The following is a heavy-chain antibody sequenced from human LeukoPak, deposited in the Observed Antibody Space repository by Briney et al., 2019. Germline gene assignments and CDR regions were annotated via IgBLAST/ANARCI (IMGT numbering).Heavy chain of an antibody. CDR1: GGSVSSGNYY. CDR3: ARGREAMGEPMIDY. J-gene: IGHJ4*02. Sequence: SETLSLTCTVSGGSVSSGNYYWSWIRQPPGKGPEWIGYINYSGSTNYNPSLKSRVTISVDTSKNQFSLKLDSVTAADTAVYYCARGREAMGEPMIDYWGQGTLVTVSS. V-gene: IGHV4-61*01. CDR2: INYSGST. D-gene: IGHD5-18*01.